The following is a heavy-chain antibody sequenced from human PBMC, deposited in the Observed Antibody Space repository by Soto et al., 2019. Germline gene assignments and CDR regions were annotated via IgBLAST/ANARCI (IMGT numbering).Heavy chain of an antibody. CDR1: GFTFSNSW. J-gene: IGHJ6*02. CDR3: TRKRFGMDV. CDR2: IKEDGSEK. V-gene: IGHV3-7*03. Sequence: EVQLVEAGGCLVQPGESLRLSCAASGFTFSNSWMSWVGQAPGKGLEWVANIKEDGSEKDYVDPVKGRFTITRDNAKKSLYMHRNNLRAADTAVYFCTRKRFGMDVWGQGNTVTVSS.